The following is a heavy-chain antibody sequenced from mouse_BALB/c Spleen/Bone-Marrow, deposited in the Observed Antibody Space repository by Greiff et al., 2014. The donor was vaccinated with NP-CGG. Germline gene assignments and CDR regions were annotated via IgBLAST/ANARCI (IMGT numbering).Heavy chain of an antibody. CDR2: IRGDGST. CDR1: GFSLTGYS. J-gene: IGHJ3*01. V-gene: IGHV2-6-7*01. D-gene: IGHD2-3*01. Sequence: VKLVESGPGLVAPSQSLSITCTVSGFSLTGYSVNWVRQPPGKGLEWLGMIRGDGSTDYNSALKSRLSISKDNSKSQVFLKMNSLQTDDTARYYCARSDGYYEGFAYWGQGTLVTVSA. CDR3: ARSDGYYEGFAY.